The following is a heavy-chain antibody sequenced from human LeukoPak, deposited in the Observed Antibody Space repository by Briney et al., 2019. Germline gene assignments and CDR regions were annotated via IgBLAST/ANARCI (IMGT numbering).Heavy chain of an antibody. Sequence: AGGSLRLSCTASGFTFGDYAMSWVRQAPGKGLEWVGFIRSKAYGGTTEYAASVKGRFTISRDDSKSIAYLQMNSLKTEDTAVYYCTRPRYYYDSSDFQHWGQGTLVTVSS. D-gene: IGHD3-22*01. CDR1: GFTFGDYA. J-gene: IGHJ1*01. V-gene: IGHV3-49*04. CDR3: TRPRYYYDSSDFQH. CDR2: IRSKAYGGTT.